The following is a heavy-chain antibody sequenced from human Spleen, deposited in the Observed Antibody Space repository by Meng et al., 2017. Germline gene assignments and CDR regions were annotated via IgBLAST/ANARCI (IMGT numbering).Heavy chain of an antibody. Sequence: LVQSGAEVEKPGVSVKVSCKPSGYNFPDYWLHWVRRAPGQGLEWMGRIDPKSGDTHYAQRFQGRVTMTGDTSISTAYMELSGLRSDDTAMYYCARDEDISAAGKLFGDYWGQGTLVTVSS. D-gene: IGHD6-13*01. CDR1: GYNFPDYW. V-gene: IGHV1-2*06. CDR2: IDPKSGDT. CDR3: ARDEDISAAGKLFGDY. J-gene: IGHJ4*02.